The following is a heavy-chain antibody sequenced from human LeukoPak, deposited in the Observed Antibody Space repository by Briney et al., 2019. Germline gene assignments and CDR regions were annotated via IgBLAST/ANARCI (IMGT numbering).Heavy chain of an antibody. Sequence: SVKVSCKASGGTFSSYAISWVRQAPGQGLEWMGGIIPIFGTANYAQKFQGRVTITADESTSTVYMELSSLRSEDTAVHYCHVNLPDDAFDIWGQGTMVTVSS. CDR3: HVNLPDDAFDI. CDR2: IIPIFGTA. CDR1: GGTFSSYA. J-gene: IGHJ3*02. D-gene: IGHD1-14*01. V-gene: IGHV1-69*13.